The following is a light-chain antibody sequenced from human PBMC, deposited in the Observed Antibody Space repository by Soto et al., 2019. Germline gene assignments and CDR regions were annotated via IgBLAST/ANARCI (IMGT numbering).Light chain of an antibody. Sequence: IQVTQSPSSLSASVGDRVTITCRASQGISSYLAWYQQKPGKAPKLLIYAASTLQSGVPSRFSGSGSGTEFTLTISSLQPEDFATYYCQQLNSYPFFGPGTKVDIK. CDR3: QQLNSYPF. CDR2: AAS. CDR1: QGISSY. J-gene: IGKJ3*01. V-gene: IGKV1-9*01.